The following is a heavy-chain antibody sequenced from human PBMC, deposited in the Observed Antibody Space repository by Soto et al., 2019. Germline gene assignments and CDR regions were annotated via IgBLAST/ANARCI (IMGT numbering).Heavy chain of an antibody. CDR3: ARDFYCSGGSCYPQPTYYFDY. CDR2: ISGSGGST. D-gene: IGHD2-15*01. J-gene: IGHJ4*02. CDR1: GFTFSSYA. Sequence: PGGSLRLSCAASGFTFSSYAMSWVRQAPGKGLEWVSAISGSGGSTYYADSVKGRFIISRDNSKNTLYLQMNSLRAEDTAVYYCARDFYCSGGSCYPQPTYYFDYWGQGTLVTVSS. V-gene: IGHV3-23*01.